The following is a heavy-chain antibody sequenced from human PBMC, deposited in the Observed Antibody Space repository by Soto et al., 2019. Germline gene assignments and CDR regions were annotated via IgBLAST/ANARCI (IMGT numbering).Heavy chain of an antibody. V-gene: IGHV4-34*01. CDR2: INHSGST. Sequence: PPEPLSLTCSVYGGSFSGYYWRWMRQTPGKGLEWIGEINHSGSTNYNPSLRSRLTMSVDTSKSQFSLRLSSVTAADTAVYYCARATGTLRSRNCDYWGQGSLVTVSS. D-gene: IGHD1-1*01. CDR1: GGSFSGYY. CDR3: ARATGTLRSRNCDY. J-gene: IGHJ4*02.